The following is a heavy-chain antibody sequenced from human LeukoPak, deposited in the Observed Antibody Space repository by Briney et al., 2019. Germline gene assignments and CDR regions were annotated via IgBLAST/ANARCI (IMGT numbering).Heavy chain of an antibody. Sequence: GGSLRLSCAASGFTFSSYGMHWVRQAPGKGLEWVAFIRYDGSNKYYADSVKGRFTISRGNSKNTLYLQMNSLRAEDTAVYYCAKDHLAARSYYFDYWGQGTLVTVSS. CDR2: IRYDGSNK. D-gene: IGHD6-6*01. CDR1: GFTFSSYG. CDR3: AKDHLAARSYYFDY. J-gene: IGHJ4*02. V-gene: IGHV3-30*02.